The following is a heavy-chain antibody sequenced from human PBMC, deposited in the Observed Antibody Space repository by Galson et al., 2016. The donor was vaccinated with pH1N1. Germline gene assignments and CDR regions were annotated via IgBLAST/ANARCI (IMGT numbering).Heavy chain of an antibody. Sequence: SVKVSCKASGVIFRNFAMSWVRQAPGQGLEWMGGIIALFGTTNYAQKFQGRLPITTDESTSTVYMELSSLRSEDTAVYYCARAGENYYETSGYGKTWGQGTLVTVSS. CDR3: ARAGENYYETSGYGKT. V-gene: IGHV1-69*05. J-gene: IGHJ4*02. CDR2: IIALFGTT. D-gene: IGHD3-22*01. CDR1: GVIFRNFA.